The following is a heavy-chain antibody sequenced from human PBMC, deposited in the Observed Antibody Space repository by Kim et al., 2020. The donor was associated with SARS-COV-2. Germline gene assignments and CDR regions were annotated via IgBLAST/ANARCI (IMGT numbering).Heavy chain of an antibody. J-gene: IGHJ4*02. V-gene: IGHV4-59*01. CDR2: IYYSGST. CDR3: ARDSGGYDVGGYFDY. Sequence: GKGLEWIGYIYYSGSTNYNPSLKSRVTISVDTSKNQFSLKLSSVTAADTAVYYCARDSGGYDVGGYFDYWGQGTLVTVSS. D-gene: IGHD5-12*01.